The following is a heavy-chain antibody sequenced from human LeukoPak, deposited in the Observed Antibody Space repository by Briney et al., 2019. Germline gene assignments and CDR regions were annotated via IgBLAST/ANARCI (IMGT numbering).Heavy chain of an antibody. D-gene: IGHD3-10*01. Sequence: PSETLSLTCTVSGGSISSYYWSWIRQPAGKGLEWIGRIYTSGSTNYNPSLKSRVTMSVDTSKNQFSLKLSSVTAADTAVYYCARGRLTMVRGVIMANWFDPWGQGTLVTVSS. CDR2: IYTSGST. V-gene: IGHV4-4*07. CDR1: GGSISSYY. CDR3: ARGRLTMVRGVIMANWFDP. J-gene: IGHJ5*02.